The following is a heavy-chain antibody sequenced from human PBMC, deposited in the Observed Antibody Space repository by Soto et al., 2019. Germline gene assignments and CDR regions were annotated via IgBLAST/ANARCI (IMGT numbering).Heavy chain of an antibody. CDR2: ISAYNGNT. CDR3: ARDLGEGAARPCYYYYGMDV. J-gene: IGHJ6*02. Sequence: GASVKVSCKASGYTFTSYGISWVRQAPGQGLEWMGWISAYNGNTNYAQKLQGRVTMTTDTSTSTAYMELRSLRSDDTAVYYCARDLGEGAARPCYYYYGMDVWGQGTTVTVSS. D-gene: IGHD6-6*01. CDR1: GYTFTSYG. V-gene: IGHV1-18*01.